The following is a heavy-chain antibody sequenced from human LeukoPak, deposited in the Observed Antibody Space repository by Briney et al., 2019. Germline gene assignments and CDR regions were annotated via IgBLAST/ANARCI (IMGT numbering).Heavy chain of an antibody. V-gene: IGHV3-7*01. D-gene: IGHD3-22*01. J-gene: IGHJ4*02. CDR1: GFSFTTYW. CDR3: ARDPPHRFTMIEKDS. Sequence: GGSLRLSCTAYGFSFTTYWMAWVRQAPGKGLEWVANINEDGRHKNYLDSVKGRFTISRDNTKNSVYLQMNSLRAEDTAVYYCARDPPHRFTMIEKDSWGQGILVTVSS. CDR2: INEDGRHK.